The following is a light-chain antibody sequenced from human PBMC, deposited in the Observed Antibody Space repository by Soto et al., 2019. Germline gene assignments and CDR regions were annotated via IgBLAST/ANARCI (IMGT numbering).Light chain of an antibody. CDR1: QNINNY. V-gene: IGKV1-33*01. CDR2: DAS. Sequence: DIQMTQSPSSLSASVGDRVTITCQASQNINNYLNWYQQKPGRAPKLLIYDASNLEAGVPSRFRGSGSGTEFTLTVSSLQPDDFATYYCLQYDSYPLTFGGGTKAEIK. J-gene: IGKJ4*01. CDR3: LQYDSYPLT.